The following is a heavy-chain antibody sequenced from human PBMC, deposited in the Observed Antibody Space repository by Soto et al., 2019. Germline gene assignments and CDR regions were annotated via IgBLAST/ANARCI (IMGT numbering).Heavy chain of an antibody. CDR1: GFTFSNYA. CDR2: ISGSGGTT. Sequence: GGSLRLSCAASGFTFSNYAVTWVRQAPGKGLEWVSGISGSGGTTYYADSVRGRFTISRDNSKNTVSLQMNSLRAEDTAVYYCAKDRKVYELWGEGTLVTVSS. D-gene: IGHD3-16*01. V-gene: IGHV3-23*01. CDR3: AKDRKVYEL. J-gene: IGHJ4*02.